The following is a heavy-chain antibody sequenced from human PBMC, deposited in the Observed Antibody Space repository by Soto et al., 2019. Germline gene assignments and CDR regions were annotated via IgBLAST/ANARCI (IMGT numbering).Heavy chain of an antibody. CDR3: ARRGAGYNYDY. V-gene: IGHV5-51*01. Sequence: GESLKISCGASGYSFPGFWIGWVRQMPGKGLEWMGVIFPADSDTRYSPSFQGQVTISADKSISTAYLEWSSLKASDTAMYYCARRGAGYNYDYRGQGTLVTVSS. D-gene: IGHD5-12*01. J-gene: IGHJ4*02. CDR2: IFPADSDT. CDR1: GYSFPGFW.